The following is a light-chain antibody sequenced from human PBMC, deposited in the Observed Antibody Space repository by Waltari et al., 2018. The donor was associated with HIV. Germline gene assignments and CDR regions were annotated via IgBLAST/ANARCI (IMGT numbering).Light chain of an antibody. CDR1: QSISNNH. CDR3: QQYGSSPGT. V-gene: IGKV3-20*01. Sequence: PGARATLSCRASQSISNNHLAWYQQKPDQAPRLLIYGASSRATGIPDRFSGSGSGTDFTLTISRLEPEDFALYYCQQYGSSPGTFGQGTKVEIK. J-gene: IGKJ1*01. CDR2: GAS.